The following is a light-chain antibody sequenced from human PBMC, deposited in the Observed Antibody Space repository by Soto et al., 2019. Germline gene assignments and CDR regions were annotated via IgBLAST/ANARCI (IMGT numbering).Light chain of an antibody. CDR2: GVY. CDR3: QHYSYSQWT. V-gene: IGKV3-20*01. CDR1: QTGSNSY. Sequence: EIVVTHSPGTLSLSPGEIATLSCRASQTGSNSYLAWYQHKSGQAPRLLIYGVYTRASGIPDRFSGSGSGTEFTLTITRLEPEDSAVYFCQHYSYSQWTFGQGTKVDIK. J-gene: IGKJ1*01.